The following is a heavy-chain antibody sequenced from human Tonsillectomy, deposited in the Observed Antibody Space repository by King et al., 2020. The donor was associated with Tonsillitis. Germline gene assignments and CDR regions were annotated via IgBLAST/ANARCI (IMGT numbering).Heavy chain of an antibody. D-gene: IGHD6-19*01. J-gene: IGHJ4*02. CDR1: GFTFGDYA. CDR2: IGSKAHGGTQ. CDR3: TREGDSGWYYFDY. V-gene: IGHV3-49*04. Sequence: QLVQSGGGLVQPGRSLRLSCTASGFTFGDYAISWVRQAPGKGREWVGFIGSKAHGGTQEYAASVKRRFTISRDDSKSIAYLQMNSLKTEDTAVYYCTREGDSGWYYFDYWGQGTLVTVSS.